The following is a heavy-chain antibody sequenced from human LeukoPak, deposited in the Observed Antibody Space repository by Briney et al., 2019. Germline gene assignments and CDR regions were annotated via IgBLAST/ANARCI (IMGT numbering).Heavy chain of an antibody. CDR1: GFTFSSYA. V-gene: IGHV3-64*01. Sequence: GGSLRLSCAASGFTFSSYAMHWVRQAPGKGLEYVSAISSNGGSTYYANSVKGRFTISRDNSKNTLYLQMGSLRAEDMAVYYCARDGVNCSSTSCYLRYYYGMDVWGRGTTVTVSS. D-gene: IGHD2-2*01. CDR3: ARDGVNCSSTSCYLRYYYGMDV. J-gene: IGHJ6*02. CDR2: ISSNGGST.